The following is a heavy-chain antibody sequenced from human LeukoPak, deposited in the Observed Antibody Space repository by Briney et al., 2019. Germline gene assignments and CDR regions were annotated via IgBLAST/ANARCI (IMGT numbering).Heavy chain of an antibody. V-gene: IGHV3-48*01. CDR1: GFTLTSYN. CDR2: ISVSSTST. Sequence: GGSLRLSCAVSGFTLTSYNMYWVSQAPGKGLEWVSYISVSSTSTYYADSVKGRFTISRDSAKNSLYLRLNSLRAEDTAVYYCARDPGRGYTYGYGFDYWGQGTLVTVSS. D-gene: IGHD5-18*01. CDR3: ARDPGRGYTYGYGFDY. J-gene: IGHJ4*02.